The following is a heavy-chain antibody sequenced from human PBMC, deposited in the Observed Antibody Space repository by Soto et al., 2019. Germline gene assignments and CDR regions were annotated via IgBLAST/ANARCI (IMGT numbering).Heavy chain of an antibody. Sequence: PGGSLRLSCAASGFTFSSYGMHWVRQAPGKGLEWVAVISYDGSNKYYADSVKGRFTISRDNSKNTLYLQMNSLRAEDTAVYYCARPIRGGYSSGWLWNYYYYYGMDVWGQGTTVTVSS. V-gene: IGHV3-30*03. J-gene: IGHJ6*02. CDR2: ISYDGSNK. CDR1: GFTFSSYG. D-gene: IGHD6-19*01. CDR3: ARPIRGGYSSGWLWNYYYYYGMDV.